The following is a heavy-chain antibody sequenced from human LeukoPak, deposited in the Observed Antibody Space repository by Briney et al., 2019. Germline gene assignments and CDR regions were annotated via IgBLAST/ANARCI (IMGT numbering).Heavy chain of an antibody. Sequence: SQILSLTCAISGDSVSSNSAAWNWIRQSPSRGLEWLGRTYYRSKWYSDYAVSVKSRITINPDTSKNQFSLQLNSVTPEDTAVYYCAGSSRWYYGMDVWGQGTTVTVSS. CDR1: GDSVSSNSAA. D-gene: IGHD6-19*01. J-gene: IGHJ6*02. CDR2: TYYRSKWYS. V-gene: IGHV6-1*01. CDR3: AGSSRWYYGMDV.